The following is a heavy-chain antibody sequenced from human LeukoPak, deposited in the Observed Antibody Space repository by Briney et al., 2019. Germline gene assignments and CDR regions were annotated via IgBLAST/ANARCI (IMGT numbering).Heavy chain of an antibody. V-gene: IGHV3-74*01. CDR3: ARGRPHGNDY. CDR2: IASDGSST. D-gene: IGHD4-23*01. J-gene: IGHJ4*02. Sequence: GGSLRLSCAASGFTFSNAYMNWVRQAPGKGLVWVSRIASDGSSTTYADSVKGRFSISRDNAKNTLYLQMNSLRVEDTAVYYCARGRPHGNDYWGQGTLVTVSS. CDR1: GFTFSNAY.